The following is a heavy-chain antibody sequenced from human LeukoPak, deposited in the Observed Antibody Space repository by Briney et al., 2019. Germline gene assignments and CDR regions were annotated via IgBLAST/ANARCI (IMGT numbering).Heavy chain of an antibody. V-gene: IGHV3-21*01. D-gene: IGHD6-13*01. CDR3: ARHLKLIAGTIDY. Sequence: GGSLRLSCAASGFTYSSYSMNWVRQAPGKGLEWVSSISSRSSYIYYADSVKGRFTISRDNAKNSLYLQMNSLRAEDTAVYYCARHLKLIAGTIDYWGQGTLVTVSS. CDR2: ISSRSSYI. CDR1: GFTYSSYS. J-gene: IGHJ4*02.